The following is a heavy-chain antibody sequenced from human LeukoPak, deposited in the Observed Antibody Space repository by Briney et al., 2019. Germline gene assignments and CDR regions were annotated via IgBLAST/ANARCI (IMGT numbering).Heavy chain of an antibody. J-gene: IGHJ4*02. D-gene: IGHD3-10*01. CDR3: AHGLDYYGSGSYYKPPNFAGYYFDY. CDR1: GFSLSTSGVG. V-gene: IGHV2-5*02. Sequence: SGPTLVNPTQTLTLTCTFSGFSLSTSGVGVGWIRQPPGKALEWPALIYWDDDKRYSPSLKSRLTITKDTSKNQVVLTMTNMDPVDTATYYCAHGLDYYGSGSYYKPPNFAGYYFDYWGQGTLVTVSS. CDR2: IYWDDDK.